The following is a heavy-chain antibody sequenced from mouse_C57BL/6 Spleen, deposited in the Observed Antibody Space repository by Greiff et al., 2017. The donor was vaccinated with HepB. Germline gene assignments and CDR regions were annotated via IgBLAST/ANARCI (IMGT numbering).Heavy chain of an antibody. Sequence: EVKLMESGGGLVQPGGSLSLSCAASGFTFTDYYMSWVRQPPGKALEWLGFIRNKANGYTTEYSASVKGRFTISRDNSQSILYLQMNALRAEDSATYYCARWPYDLYYFDYWGQGTTLTVSS. J-gene: IGHJ2*01. CDR2: IRNKANGYTT. CDR3: ARWPYDLYYFDY. CDR1: GFTFTDYY. D-gene: IGHD2-3*01. V-gene: IGHV7-3*01.